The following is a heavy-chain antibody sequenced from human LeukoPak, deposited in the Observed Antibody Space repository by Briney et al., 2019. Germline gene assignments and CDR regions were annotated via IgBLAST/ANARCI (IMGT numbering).Heavy chain of an antibody. J-gene: IGHJ6*04. CDR3: AELGITMIGGV. D-gene: IGHD3-10*02. V-gene: IGHV3-23*01. CDR2: ISSSGSNT. Sequence: PGGSLRLSCAASGFTFNTYAMTWVRQAPGKGLEWVSSISSSGSNTYYTDSVKGRFTISRDNAKNSLYLQMNSLRAEDTAVYYCAELGITMIGGVWGKGTTVTISS. CDR1: GFTFNTYA.